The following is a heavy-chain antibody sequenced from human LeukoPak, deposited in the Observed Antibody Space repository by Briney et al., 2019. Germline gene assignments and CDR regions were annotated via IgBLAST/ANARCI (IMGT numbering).Heavy chain of an antibody. J-gene: IGHJ4*02. D-gene: IGHD6-25*01. V-gene: IGHV3-23*01. CDR2: IGGSGGST. CDR3: AKATAATLRGGYYFDY. Sequence: GGCLRLSCAASGFTFSSYAMSWVRQAPGKGLEWVSAIGGSGGSTYYADSVKGRFTISRDNSKNTLYLQMNSLRAEDTAVYYCAKATAATLRGGYYFDYWGQGTLVTVSS. CDR1: GFTFSSYA.